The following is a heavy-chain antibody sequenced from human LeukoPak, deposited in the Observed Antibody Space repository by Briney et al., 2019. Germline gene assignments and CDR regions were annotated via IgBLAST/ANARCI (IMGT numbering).Heavy chain of an antibody. V-gene: IGHV3-21*01. CDR2: ISSGSSYI. CDR3: ARETDTGGTIDS. Sequence: PGGSLRLACAASGFTFSIYNMIWVRQAPGKGLEWVSSISSGSSYIYYADSVKGRFTISGDNAKNSLYLQMNSLRAEDTAVYYCARETDTGGTIDSWGQGTLVTVSS. J-gene: IGHJ4*02. D-gene: IGHD1-7*01. CDR1: GFTFSIYN.